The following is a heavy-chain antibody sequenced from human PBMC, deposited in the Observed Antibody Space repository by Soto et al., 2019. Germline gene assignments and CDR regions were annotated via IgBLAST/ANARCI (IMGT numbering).Heavy chain of an antibody. CDR2: IYYSGST. D-gene: IGHD2-2*02. Sequence: PSEALGLTCTVSGVSSSNFYWSRIRQAPGEGLEWIGYIYYSGSTNYNPSLKSRVTISVDTSKNQFSLKLSSVTAADTAVYYCARQEYCSSTSCYKPFDYWGQGTLVTVSS. V-gene: IGHV4-59*08. CDR3: ARQEYCSSTSCYKPFDY. J-gene: IGHJ4*02. CDR1: GVSSSNFY.